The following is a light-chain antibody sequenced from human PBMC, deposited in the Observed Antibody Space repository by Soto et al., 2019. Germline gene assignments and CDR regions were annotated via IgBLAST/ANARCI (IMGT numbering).Light chain of an antibody. Sequence: QSALTQPASVSGSPGQSITISCTGTSSDVGGYNYVSWYQQHPGKAPKLMIYDVSNRPSGVSNRFSGSKSGNTASLTISGLQAEDEADYYCSSYTSSSLYVFGPGTSSPS. J-gene: IGLJ1*01. CDR3: SSYTSSSLYV. CDR2: DVS. V-gene: IGLV2-14*01. CDR1: SSDVGGYNY.